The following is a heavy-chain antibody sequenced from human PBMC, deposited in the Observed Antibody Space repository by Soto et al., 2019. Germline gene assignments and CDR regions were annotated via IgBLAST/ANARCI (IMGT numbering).Heavy chain of an antibody. J-gene: IGHJ6*02. V-gene: IGHV1-69*13. CDR3: ARSSAAGTDEKPSGYGMDV. CDR2: IIPIFGTA. D-gene: IGHD6-13*01. Sequence: SVKVSGKASGGTFSSYAMRWVRQAPGQGLEWMGGIIPIFGTANYAQKFQGRVTITADESTSTAYMELSSLRSEDTAVYYCARSSAAGTDEKPSGYGMDVWGQGTTVTVSS. CDR1: GGTFSSYA.